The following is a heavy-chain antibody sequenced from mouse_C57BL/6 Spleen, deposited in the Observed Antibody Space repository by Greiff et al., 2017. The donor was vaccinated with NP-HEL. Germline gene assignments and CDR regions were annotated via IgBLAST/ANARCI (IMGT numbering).Heavy chain of an antibody. D-gene: IGHD1-1*01. V-gene: IGHV1-64*01. CDR3: AREDYGSSYGY. J-gene: IGHJ2*01. CDR2: IHPNSGST. Sequence: VQLQQPGAELVKPGASVKLSCKASGYTFTSYWMHWVKQRPGQVLEWIGMIHPNSGSTNYNEKFKSKATLTVDKSSSTAYMQLSSLTSEDSAVYYCAREDYGSSYGYWGQGTTLTVSS. CDR1: GYTFTSYW.